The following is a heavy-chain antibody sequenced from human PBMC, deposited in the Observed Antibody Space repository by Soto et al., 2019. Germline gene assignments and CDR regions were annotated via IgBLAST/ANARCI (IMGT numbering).Heavy chain of an antibody. CDR2: MYYTGDT. V-gene: IGHV4-59*01. CDR3: ARLVTGEAAGTFWFDP. J-gene: IGHJ5*02. D-gene: IGHD6-19*01. CDR1: AGSIQGYY. Sequence: SETLSLTCTVSAGSIQGYYWSWIRQPPGKGLEWIGYMYYTGDTNYNPSLKSRVAISIDTSKNVISLNLNSVTAADTAVYYCARLVTGEAAGTFWFDPWGQGTQVTVSS.